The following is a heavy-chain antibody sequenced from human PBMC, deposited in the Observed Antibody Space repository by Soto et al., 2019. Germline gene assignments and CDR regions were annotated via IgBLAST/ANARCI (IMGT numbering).Heavy chain of an antibody. CDR2: IYYSGST. CDR3: ARDYGYSSGSGYYYYYGMDV. Sequence: SETLSLTCTVSGGSISSGGYYWSWIRQHPGKGLEWIGYIYYSGSTYYNPSLKSRVTISVDTSKNQFSLKLSSVTAADTAVYYCARDYGYSSGSGYYYYYGMDVWGQGTTVTVSS. D-gene: IGHD6-19*01. V-gene: IGHV4-31*03. CDR1: GGSISSGGYY. J-gene: IGHJ6*02.